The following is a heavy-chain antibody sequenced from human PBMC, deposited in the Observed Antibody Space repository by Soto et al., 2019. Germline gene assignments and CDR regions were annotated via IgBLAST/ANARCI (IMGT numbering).Heavy chain of an antibody. J-gene: IGHJ6*03. CDR3: ATGGADIVVVVAATLPDYYYYYYMDV. CDR1: GGSFSGYY. Sequence: SETLSLTCAVYGGSFSGYYWSWIRQPPGKGLEWIGEINHSGSTNYNPSLKSRVTISVDTSKNQFSLKLSSVTAADTAVYYWATGGADIVVVVAATLPDYYYYYYMDVWGKGTTVTVSS. D-gene: IGHD2-15*01. CDR2: INHSGST. V-gene: IGHV4-34*01.